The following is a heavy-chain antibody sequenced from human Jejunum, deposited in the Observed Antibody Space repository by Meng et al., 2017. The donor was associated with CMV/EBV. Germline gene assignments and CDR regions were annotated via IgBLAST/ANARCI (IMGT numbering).Heavy chain of an antibody. V-gene: IGHV3-53*01. Sequence: SVASGFTGSSNYMGCVRQAPGKGLEWVSIIYSDGTTYFADSVKGRFTISRDKSKNTLDLQMNSLRAEDMAVYYCAYSSSWAHFDYWGQGTLVTVSS. D-gene: IGHD6-13*01. CDR2: IYSDGTT. J-gene: IGHJ4*02. CDR1: GFTGSSNY. CDR3: AYSSSWAHFDY.